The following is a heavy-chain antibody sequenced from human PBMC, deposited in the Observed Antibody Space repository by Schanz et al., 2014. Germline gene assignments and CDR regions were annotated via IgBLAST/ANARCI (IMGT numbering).Heavy chain of an antibody. D-gene: IGHD3-22*01. Sequence: QVQLVESGGGVVQPGTSLILSCSVSGFSLNTYGIHWFRQPAGKGLEWVAVIWNNGVTKYYADSVRGRFTISRDRFQNTLYLRMSSLRAEDTAVYYCARVHHYDPSGWGYFDYWGQGTLVTVSS. CDR1: GFSLNTYG. CDR2: IWNNGVTK. CDR3: ARVHHYDPSGWGYFDY. J-gene: IGHJ4*02. V-gene: IGHV3-33*01.